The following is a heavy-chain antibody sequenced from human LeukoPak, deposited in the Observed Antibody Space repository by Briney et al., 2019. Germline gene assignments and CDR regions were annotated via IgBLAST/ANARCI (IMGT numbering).Heavy chain of an antibody. CDR1: GYSFTSYY. D-gene: IGHD3-10*01. Sequence: ASVKVSCKASGYSFTSYYMHWVRQAPGQGLEWMGLINPSGGSTSYAQKFQGRVTMTRDTSTSTVYMELSSLRSEDTAVYYCARDDGYYGSGSHSPVFWGQGTMVTVSS. CDR3: ARDDGYYGSGSHSPVF. V-gene: IGHV1-46*01. CDR2: INPSGGST. J-gene: IGHJ3*01.